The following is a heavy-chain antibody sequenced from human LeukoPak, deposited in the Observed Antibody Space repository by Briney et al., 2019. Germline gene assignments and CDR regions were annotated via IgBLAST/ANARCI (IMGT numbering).Heavy chain of an antibody. CDR1: GFTFSGSA. CDR2: IRSKANSYAT. J-gene: IGHJ4*02. Sequence: GGSLKLSCAASGFTFSGSAMHWVRQASGKGLERVGRIRSKANSYATAYAASVKGRFTISRDDSKNTAYLQMNSLKTEDTAVYYRTYAFWSGYYTRNFDYWGQGTLVTVSS. CDR3: TYAFWSGYYTRNFDY. D-gene: IGHD3-3*01. V-gene: IGHV3-73*01.